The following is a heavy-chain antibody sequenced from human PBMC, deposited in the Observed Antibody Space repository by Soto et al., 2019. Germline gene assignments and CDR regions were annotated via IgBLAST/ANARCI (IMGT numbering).Heavy chain of an antibody. D-gene: IGHD6-19*01. V-gene: IGHV4-39*01. Sequence: PSETLSLTCTVSGGSISSSSYYWGWIRQPPGKGLEWIGSIYYSGSTYYNPSLKSRVTISVDTSKNQFSLKLSSVTAADTAVYYCARLQWGAVAAGDLDYWGQGTLVTVSS. CDR3: ARLQWGAVAAGDLDY. CDR2: IYYSGST. CDR1: GGSISSSSYY. J-gene: IGHJ4*02.